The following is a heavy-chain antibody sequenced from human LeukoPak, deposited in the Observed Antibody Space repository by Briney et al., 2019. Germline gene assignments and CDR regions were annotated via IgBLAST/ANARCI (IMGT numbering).Heavy chain of an antibody. D-gene: IGHD2-21*02. CDR1: GYTFTSYG. CDR2: ISAYNDNT. V-gene: IGHV1-18*01. Sequence: ASVKVSCKASGYTFTSYGISWVRQAPGQGLEWMGWISAYNDNTNYAQKLQGRVTMTADTSTSTAYMELRSLRSDDTAVYYCARADVVVTENWYFDLWGRGTLVTVSS. J-gene: IGHJ2*01. CDR3: ARADVVVTENWYFDL.